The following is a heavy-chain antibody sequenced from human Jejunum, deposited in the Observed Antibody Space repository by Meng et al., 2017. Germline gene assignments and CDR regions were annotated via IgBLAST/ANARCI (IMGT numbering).Heavy chain of an antibody. Sequence: QVQLAESGGGVVQPGKSLRLSCADSGFSFSSNGMHWVRQAPGKGLEWVAVILFDGSYKYYADSVKGRFTISRDNSNSTLYLQMNSLRTEDTAVYYCAKDRLGGADNLDSWGQGTLVTVSS. V-gene: IGHV3-30*18. J-gene: IGHJ4*02. CDR2: ILFDGSYK. D-gene: IGHD3-16*01. CDR3: AKDRLGGADNLDS. CDR1: GFSFSSNG.